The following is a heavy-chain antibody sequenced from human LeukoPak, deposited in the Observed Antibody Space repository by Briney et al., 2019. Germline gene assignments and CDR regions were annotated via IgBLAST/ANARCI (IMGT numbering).Heavy chain of an antibody. CDR2: IYTSGST. V-gene: IGHV4-4*07. CDR3: AREGPRGSYSRGTRWFDY. CDR1: GVSISSYY. J-gene: IGHJ4*02. D-gene: IGHD1-26*01. Sequence: SETLSLTCTVSGVSISSYYWNWIRQSAGKGLEWIGRIYTSGSTYYNPSLKSRVSMSVDTSKNQFSLKLSSVTAADTAVYYCAREGPRGSYSRGTRWFDYWGQGTLVTVSS.